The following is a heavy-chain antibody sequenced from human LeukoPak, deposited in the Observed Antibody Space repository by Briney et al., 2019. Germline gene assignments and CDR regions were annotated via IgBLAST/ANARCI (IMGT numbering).Heavy chain of an antibody. CDR2: ISGSGGST. D-gene: IGHD3-22*01. J-gene: IGHJ4*02. V-gene: IGHV3-23*01. Sequence: GGSLRLSCAASGFTFSSYAMSWVRQAPGKGLEWVSAISGSGGSTYYADSVKGRFTISRDNSKNTLYLQMNSLRAEDTAVYYCAKEPRRQFYYDSSGYLDYWGQGTLVTVSS. CDR3: AKEPRRQFYYDSSGYLDY. CDR1: GFTFSSYA.